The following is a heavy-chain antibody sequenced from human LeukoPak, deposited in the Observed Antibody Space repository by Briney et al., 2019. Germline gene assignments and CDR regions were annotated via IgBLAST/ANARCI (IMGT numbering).Heavy chain of an antibody. CDR1: GFTFSSYW. V-gene: IGHV3-74*01. CDR2: INTDGRST. J-gene: IGHJ1*01. Sequence: GGSLRLSCAASGFTFSSYWMHWVRQAPGKGLVWVSGINTDGRSTSYADSVRGRFTISRDNAKNTLYLQMNSLRAEDTAVYYCYGANAEHWGQGTLVTVSS. CDR3: YGANAEH. D-gene: IGHD4-23*01.